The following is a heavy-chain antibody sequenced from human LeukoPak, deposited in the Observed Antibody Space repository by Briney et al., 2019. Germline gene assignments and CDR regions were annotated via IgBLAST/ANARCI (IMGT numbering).Heavy chain of an antibody. Sequence: GASVKVSCKASGYTFTSYAMHWVRQAPGQRLEWMGWINAGNGNTKYSQEFQGRVTITRDTSAGTAYMELSSLRSEDMAVYYCAREYYYDSSGYYYSAFDIWGQGTMVTVSS. CDR2: INAGNGNT. J-gene: IGHJ3*02. CDR3: AREYYYDSSGYYYSAFDI. V-gene: IGHV1-3*03. CDR1: GYTFTSYA. D-gene: IGHD3-22*01.